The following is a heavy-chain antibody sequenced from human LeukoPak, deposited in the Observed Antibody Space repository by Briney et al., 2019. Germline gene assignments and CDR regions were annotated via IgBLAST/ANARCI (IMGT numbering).Heavy chain of an antibody. D-gene: IGHD3-10*01. J-gene: IGHJ4*02. CDR3: AGGSEAGIRGVLDY. Sequence: GGSLRLSCAASGFTFSSHSMNWVRQAPGKGLEWVSSISSSSTYIYYANSVKGRFTISRDNAKNSLYLQMNSLRGEDTAVYYCAGGSEAGIRGVLDYWGQGTLVTVSS. V-gene: IGHV3-21*01. CDR2: ISSSSTYI. CDR1: GFTFSSHS.